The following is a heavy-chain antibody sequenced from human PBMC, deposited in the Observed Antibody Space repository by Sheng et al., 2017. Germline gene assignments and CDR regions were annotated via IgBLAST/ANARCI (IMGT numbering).Heavy chain of an antibody. D-gene: IGHD3-10*01. CDR3: ARVTGGSGKTEGTHFDY. J-gene: IGHJ4*02. CDR2: INHSGST. CDR1: GGSFSGYY. V-gene: IGHV4-34*01. Sequence: QVQLQQWGAGLLKPSETLSLTCAVYGGSFSGYYWSWIRQPPGKGLEWIGEINHSGSTNYNPSLKSRVTISVDTSKNQFSLKLSSVTAADTAVYYCARVTGGSGKTEGTHFDYWGQGTLVTVSS.